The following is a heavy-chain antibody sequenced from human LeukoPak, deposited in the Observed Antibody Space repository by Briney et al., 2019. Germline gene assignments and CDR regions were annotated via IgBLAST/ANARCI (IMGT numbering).Heavy chain of an antibody. J-gene: IGHJ4*02. D-gene: IGHD3-22*01. V-gene: IGHV1-18*01. CDR1: GYTFTSYG. CDR3: ARQTYYYDSRAIDY. Sequence: ASVKVSCKASGYTFTSYGISWVRQAPGQGLEWMGWISAYNGNTNYAQKLQGRVTVTTDTSTSTAYMELRSLRSDDTAVYYCARQTYYYDSRAIDYWGQGTLVTVSS. CDR2: ISAYNGNT.